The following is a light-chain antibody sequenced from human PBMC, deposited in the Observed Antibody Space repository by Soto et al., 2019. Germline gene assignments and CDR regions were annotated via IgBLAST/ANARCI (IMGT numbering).Light chain of an antibody. J-gene: IGKJ2*01. CDR1: QSVLYSSNNKNY. Sequence: DIVMTQSPDSLAVSLGERATINCKSSQSVLYSSNNKNYLAWYQQKPGQPPKLLIYWASTRESVVPDRFSGSGSGTDFTLTISSLQAEDVAVYYCQQYYSTPPTFGQGTKLQSK. CDR3: QQYYSTPPT. CDR2: WAS. V-gene: IGKV4-1*01.